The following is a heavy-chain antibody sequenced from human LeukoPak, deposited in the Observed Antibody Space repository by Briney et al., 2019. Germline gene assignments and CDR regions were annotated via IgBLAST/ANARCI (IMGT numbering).Heavy chain of an antibody. D-gene: IGHD6-19*01. J-gene: IGHJ4*02. CDR2: ISAYNGNT. CDR1: GYTFTSYG. V-gene: IGHV1-18*01. Sequence: ASVKVSCKASGYTFTSYGISWVRQAPGQGLEWMGWISAYNGNTNYAQKLQGRVTMTIDTSTSTAYMELRSLRSDDTAVYYCARSVAGTSYFDYWGQGTLVTVSS. CDR3: ARSVAGTSYFDY.